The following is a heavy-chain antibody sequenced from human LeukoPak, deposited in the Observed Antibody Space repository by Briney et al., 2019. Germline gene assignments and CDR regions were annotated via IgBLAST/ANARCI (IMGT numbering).Heavy chain of an antibody. Sequence: PSETLSLTCTVSGGSISSYYWSWIRQPPGKGLEWIGEINHSGSTNYNPSLKSRVAISVDTSKNQFSLKLSSVTAADTAVYYCARVLAPYGGTYYDFWSGHDRVCWFDPWGQGTLVTVSS. CDR2: INHSGST. CDR3: ARVLAPYGGTYYDFWSGHDRVCWFDP. D-gene: IGHD3-3*01. V-gene: IGHV4-34*01. CDR1: GGSISSYY. J-gene: IGHJ5*02.